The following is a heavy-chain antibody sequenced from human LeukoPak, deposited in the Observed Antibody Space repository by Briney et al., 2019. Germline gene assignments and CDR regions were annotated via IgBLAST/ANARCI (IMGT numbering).Heavy chain of an antibody. CDR2: IYASGNT. CDR3: ARERLLLRGGAFDI. CDR1: GGSISSYY. V-gene: IGHV4-4*07. Sequence: SETLSLTCTVSGGSISSYYWSWIRQPAGEGLEWIGRIYASGNTNYNPSLKSRVTMSIETSKNQFSLKVTSVTAADTAVYYCARERLLLRGGAFDIWGQGTMVTVSS. J-gene: IGHJ3*02. D-gene: IGHD2/OR15-2a*01.